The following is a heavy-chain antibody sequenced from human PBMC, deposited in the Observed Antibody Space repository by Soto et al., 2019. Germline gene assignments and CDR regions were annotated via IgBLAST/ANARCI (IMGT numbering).Heavy chain of an antibody. CDR2: IIPIFGTA. CDR3: ARCSVWGSYRYNALDI. J-gene: IGHJ3*02. Sequence: SVKVSCKASGGTFSSYAISWVRQAPGQGLEWMGGIIPIFGTANYAQKFQGRVTITADESTSTAYMELSSLRSEETAVYYCARCSVWGSYRYNALDIWGQGTMVTV. V-gene: IGHV1-69*13. CDR1: GGTFSSYA. D-gene: IGHD3-16*02.